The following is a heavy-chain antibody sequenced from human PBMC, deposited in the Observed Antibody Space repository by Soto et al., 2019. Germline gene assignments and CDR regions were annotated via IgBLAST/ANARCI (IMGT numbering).Heavy chain of an antibody. CDR2: TYYWSKWYN. D-gene: IGHD1-26*01. J-gene: IGHJ3*02. CDR1: GGSVSSNSGA. V-gene: IGHV6-1*01. CDR3: ARDPVSGSRSYAFDI. Sequence: SHALPRTGASSGGSVSSNSGAWNCIRQSPSRGLEWLGRTYYWSKWYNDYAVSVKSRITINPDTSKNQFSLQLNSVTPEDTAVYYCARDPVSGSRSYAFDIWGQGTMVTVSS.